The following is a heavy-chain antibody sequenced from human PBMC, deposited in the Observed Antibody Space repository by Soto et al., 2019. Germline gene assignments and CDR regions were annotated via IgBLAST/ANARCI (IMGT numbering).Heavy chain of an antibody. Sequence: QVHLQQWGAGLLKPSETLSLTCAVYGGSFSGYYWSWIRQPPGKGLEWIGEINHSGSTNYNPSLKSRVTISVDTSKNQFSLKLSSVTAADTAVYYCARVGNWNYGGGMDVWGQGTTVTVSS. CDR3: ARVGNWNYGGGMDV. J-gene: IGHJ6*02. D-gene: IGHD1-7*01. CDR2: INHSGST. V-gene: IGHV4-34*01. CDR1: GGSFSGYY.